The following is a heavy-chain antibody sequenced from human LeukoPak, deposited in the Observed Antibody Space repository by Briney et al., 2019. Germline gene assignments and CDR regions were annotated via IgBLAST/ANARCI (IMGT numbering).Heavy chain of an antibody. CDR1: GYTFTGYY. CDR3: ARVSISRPGVAFDI. CDR2: INPNSGGT. Sequence: GASVKVSCKASGYTFTGYYMHWVRQAPGQGLEWMGWINPNSGGTNYAQKFQGRVTMTRDTSISTAYMELSRLRSDDTAVYYCARVSISRPGVAFDIWGQGTMVTVSS. J-gene: IGHJ3*02. D-gene: IGHD1-14*01. V-gene: IGHV1-2*02.